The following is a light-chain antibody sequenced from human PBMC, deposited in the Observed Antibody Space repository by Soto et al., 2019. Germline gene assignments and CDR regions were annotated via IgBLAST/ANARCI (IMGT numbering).Light chain of an antibody. CDR3: SSYAGSSNHVV. Sequence: QSALTQPPSASGSPGQSVTIPCTGTSSDVGAYNYVTWYQQHPGKAPKFIIYEVSKRPSGVPDRFSGSKSGNTASLTVSGLQAEDEADYYCSSYAGSSNHVVFGGGTKVTVL. V-gene: IGLV2-8*01. J-gene: IGLJ2*01. CDR1: SSDVGAYNY. CDR2: EVS.